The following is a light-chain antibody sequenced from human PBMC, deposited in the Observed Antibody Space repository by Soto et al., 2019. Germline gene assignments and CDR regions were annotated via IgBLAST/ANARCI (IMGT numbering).Light chain of an antibody. CDR3: HQYYSYPVT. Sequence: ALRMTQSPSSLSASTGDRVTITCRASQGISSYLAWYQQKPGKAPKLLIYAASTLQSGVPSRFSGSGSGTDFTLTISCLQSEDFATYYCHQYYSYPVTFGPGTKVDIK. CDR2: AAS. V-gene: IGKV1-8*01. J-gene: IGKJ3*01. CDR1: QGISSY.